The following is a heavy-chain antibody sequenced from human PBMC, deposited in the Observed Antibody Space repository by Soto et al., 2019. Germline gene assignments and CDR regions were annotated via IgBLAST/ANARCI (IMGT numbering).Heavy chain of an antibody. V-gene: IGHV4-30-2*01. CDR2: IYHSGST. CDR1: GGSISSGGYS. Sequence: QLHLQESGSGLVKPSQTLSLTCAVSGGSISSGGYSWGWIRQPPGKGLEWIGYIYHSGSTYYNPCLKSRVTISVDRSKNQFSLELSSVTDADTDVYYCARVPGPWGQGTLVTVSS. J-gene: IGHJ5*02. CDR3: ARVPGP.